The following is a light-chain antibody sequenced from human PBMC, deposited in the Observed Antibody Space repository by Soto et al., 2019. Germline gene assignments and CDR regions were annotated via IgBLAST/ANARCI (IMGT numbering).Light chain of an antibody. CDR2: DAS. CDR1: QSVSSY. J-gene: IGKJ5*01. Sequence: ELVLTQSPPTLALSPGERATLSCRASQSVSSYLAWYQQKPGQAPRLLIYDASNRATGIPARFSGSGSGTDFTLTISSLEPEDCAVYYCQQRSNWPSITFGQGTRLE. V-gene: IGKV3-11*01. CDR3: QQRSNWPSIT.